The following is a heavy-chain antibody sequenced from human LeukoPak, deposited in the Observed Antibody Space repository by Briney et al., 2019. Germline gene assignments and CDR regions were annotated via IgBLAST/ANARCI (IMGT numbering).Heavy chain of an antibody. V-gene: IGHV1-2*02. CDR3: ARDLSNSGPEYYFDY. Sequence: ASVKVSCKASGYTFTGYYMHGVRQAPGRGLEWMGWINPNSGGTNYAQKFQGRVTMTRDTSISTAYMELSSLRSEDTAVYYCARDLSNSGPEYYFDYWGQGTLVTVSS. CDR2: INPNSGGT. CDR1: GYTFTGYY. J-gene: IGHJ4*02. D-gene: IGHD6-19*01.